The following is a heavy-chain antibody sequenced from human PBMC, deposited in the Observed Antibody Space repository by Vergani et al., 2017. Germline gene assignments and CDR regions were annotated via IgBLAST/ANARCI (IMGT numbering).Heavy chain of an antibody. CDR2: IYYSGRT. CDR1: GGSISSYY. J-gene: IGHJ6*03. D-gene: IGHD3-10*01. Sequence: QVQLQESGPGLVKPSETLSLTCTVSGGSISSYYLSWFRQPPGKGLQWIGYIYYSGRTNYNPSLKSRVTISVITSKNQFSLRLSSVTAADTAVYYCAREAILTMVREAYYYYYLMDVWSKGTTVTVPS. CDR3: AREAILTMVREAYYYYYLMDV. V-gene: IGHV4-59*01.